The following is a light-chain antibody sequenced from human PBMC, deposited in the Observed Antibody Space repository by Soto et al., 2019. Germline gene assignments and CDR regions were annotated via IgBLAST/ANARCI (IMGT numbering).Light chain of an antibody. CDR1: QGVASD. CDR3: QQYKNRPPVT. V-gene: IGKV3-15*01. Sequence: EIIMTQSPATLSVSPGERVTLSCRASQGVASDLAWYQQKPGQPPRPLIYGASIRATDIPARFSGSGFGTEFTLSISSLQSEDFALYYCQQYKNRPPVTFGQGTRLEIK. J-gene: IGKJ5*01. CDR2: GAS.